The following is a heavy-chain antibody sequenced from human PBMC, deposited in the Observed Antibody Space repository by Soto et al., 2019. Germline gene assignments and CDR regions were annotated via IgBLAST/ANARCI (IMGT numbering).Heavy chain of an antibody. J-gene: IGHJ4*02. CDR1: GGSISSGGYY. CDR3: ARDRSGHLDY. Sequence: TSETLSLTCTVSGGSISSGGYYWSWIRQHPGKGLEWIGYIYYSGSTYYNPSLKSRVTISVDTSKNQFSLKLSSVTAADTAVYYCARDRSGHLDYWGQGTLVTVS. CDR2: IYYSGST. V-gene: IGHV4-31*03.